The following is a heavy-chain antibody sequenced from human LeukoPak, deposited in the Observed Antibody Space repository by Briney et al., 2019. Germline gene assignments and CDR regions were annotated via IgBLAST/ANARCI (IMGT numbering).Heavy chain of an antibody. CDR3: ARAPDLWYGIDY. V-gene: IGHV4-39*07. CDR1: GGSISSHSYY. Sequence: SETLSLTCSVSGGSISSHSYYWGWIRQPPGTGLEWIGCIYYTGSTYDNPSLKSRVTISVDTSKNQFSLKLSSVTAADTAVYYCARAPDLWYGIDYWGQGTLVTVSS. CDR2: IYYTGST. J-gene: IGHJ4*02. D-gene: IGHD3-10*01.